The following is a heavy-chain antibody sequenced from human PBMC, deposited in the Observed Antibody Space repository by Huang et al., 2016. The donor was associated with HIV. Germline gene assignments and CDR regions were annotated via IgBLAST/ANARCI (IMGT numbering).Heavy chain of an antibody. D-gene: IGHD3-22*01. CDR2: ISGTSSNI. J-gene: IGHJ4*02. V-gene: IGHV3-48*01. Sequence: EVQLVESGGALVQPGGSLKLSWVVSGFEFSKYSMNWVRQAPGNVMDWVSYISGTSSNIYYADSVNGRFTIARDNAKNSVFLQMRSLRAEDTALYYCARTEMEYYYGSSGYYPDYWGQGTQVTVSS. CDR1: GFEFSKYS. CDR3: ARTEMEYYYGSSGYYPDY.